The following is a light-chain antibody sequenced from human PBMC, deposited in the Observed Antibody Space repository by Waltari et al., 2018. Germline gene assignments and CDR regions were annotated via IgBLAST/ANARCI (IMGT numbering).Light chain of an antibody. CDR2: EVN. V-gene: IGLV2-23*02. CDR1: RSDVGRYTL. CDR3: CSNVGSSVF. J-gene: IGLJ2*01. Sequence: QSALTQPASASGSPGQSITISCTGTRSDVGRYTLVSWFQQYPDKAPKLIIFEVNKRPSGVSNRFSGSKSDNTASLTLSGLQAEDEADYYCCSNVGSSVFFGGGTKLTVL.